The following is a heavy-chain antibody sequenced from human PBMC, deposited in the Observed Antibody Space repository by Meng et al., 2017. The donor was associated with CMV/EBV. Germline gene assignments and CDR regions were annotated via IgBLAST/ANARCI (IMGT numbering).Heavy chain of an antibody. Sequence: SETLSLTCTVSGGPISSSSYYWGWVRQPPGQGFEWIGSLYYTGSTYYNTSLGSRVTMSVDTSRNQFSLKLSSVTAADTAVYYCARAGGITGTTLEYWGQGTLVTVSS. CDR3: ARAGGITGTTLEY. V-gene: IGHV4-39*07. J-gene: IGHJ4*02. CDR1: GGPISSSSYY. CDR2: LYYTGST. D-gene: IGHD1-7*01.